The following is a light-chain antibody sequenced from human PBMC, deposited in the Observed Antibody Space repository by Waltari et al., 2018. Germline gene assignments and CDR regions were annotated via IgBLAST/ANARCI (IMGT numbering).Light chain of an antibody. CDR1: NSNIGRNY. CDR3: AAWDDSLRAWV. CDR2: RNT. Sequence: QSVLIQPPSASETPGQRVTIPCPGSNSNIGRNYVSWYQHLPGTAPELLIYRNTQRPSGVPDRFSGSKSDTSASLAISGLRSEDEADYYCAAWDDSLRAWVFGGGTKLTVL. V-gene: IGLV1-47*01. J-gene: IGLJ3*02.